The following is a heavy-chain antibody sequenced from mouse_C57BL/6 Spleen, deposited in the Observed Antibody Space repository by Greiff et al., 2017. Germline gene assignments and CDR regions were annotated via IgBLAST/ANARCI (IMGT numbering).Heavy chain of an antibody. CDR2: IDPSDSYT. CDR3: ARWGGNYCGMDY. V-gene: IGHV1-69*01. J-gene: IGHJ4*01. D-gene: IGHD2-1*01. CDR1: GYTFTSYW. Sequence: VQLQQPGAELVMPGASVKLSCKASGYTFTSYWMHWVKQRPGQGLEWIGEIDPSDSYTNYNQKFKGRSTMTVDKSSSTAYMQHISLTSEDSAVYYCARWGGNYCGMDYWGQGTSVTVSS.